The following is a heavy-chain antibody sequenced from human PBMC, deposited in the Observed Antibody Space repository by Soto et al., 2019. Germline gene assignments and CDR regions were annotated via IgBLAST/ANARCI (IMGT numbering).Heavy chain of an antibody. Sequence: SETLSLTCTVDSISTYYWNWIRQTPGKGLEWIGYIYYLGRTNYNRSLKSRVTISIDMSNNQFSLKLTSMTGADTAVYYCATRPPQIVVTLLPFPSWGQGTLVTVSS. J-gene: IGHJ5*02. CDR3: ATRPPQIVVTLLPFPS. CDR2: IYYLGRT. CDR1: DSISTYY. V-gene: IGHV4-59*12. D-gene: IGHD2-2*01.